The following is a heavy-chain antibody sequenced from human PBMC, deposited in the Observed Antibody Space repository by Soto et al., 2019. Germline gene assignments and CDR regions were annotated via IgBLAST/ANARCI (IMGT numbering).Heavy chain of an antibody. Sequence: QLVQSGAEVKKPGASVKVSCKASGYTFSSYGMSWIRQAPGQGLEWMGWINAYNGHTNYAQKLQGRVTMTTDTSTSTAYMELRSLRSDDTAVYYCATSYDSGFDPWGQGTLVSVSS. CDR1: GYTFSSYG. CDR3: ATSYDSGFDP. V-gene: IGHV1-18*04. CDR2: INAYNGHT. J-gene: IGHJ5*02. D-gene: IGHD5-12*01.